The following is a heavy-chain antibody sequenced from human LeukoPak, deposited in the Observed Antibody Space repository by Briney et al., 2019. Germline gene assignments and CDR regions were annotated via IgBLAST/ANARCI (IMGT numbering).Heavy chain of an antibody. CDR2: INPSGGST. J-gene: IGHJ4*02. V-gene: IGHV1-46*01. Sequence: ASVKVSCKASGYTFTSYYMHWLRQAPGQGLEWMGIINPSGGSTSYAQKFQGRVTMTRDTSTSTVYMELSSLRSEDTAVYYCARVASIAAAVMYYFDYWGQGTLVTVSS. CDR1: GYTFTSYY. CDR3: ARVASIAAAVMYYFDY. D-gene: IGHD6-13*01.